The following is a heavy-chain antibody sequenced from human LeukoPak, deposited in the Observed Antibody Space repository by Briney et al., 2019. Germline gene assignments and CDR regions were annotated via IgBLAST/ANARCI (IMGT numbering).Heavy chain of an antibody. CDR1: GFTFDDYA. V-gene: IGHV3-21*01. J-gene: IGHJ4*02. CDR2: ISSSSTYI. CDR3: ARGPDFWSSSYVYFDY. D-gene: IGHD3-3*01. Sequence: GGSLRLSCAASGFTFDDYAMHWVRQAPGKGLEWVSFISSSSTYIYYADSVKGRFTISRDNAKNSLYLQMNSLRAEDTAVYYCARGPDFWSSSYVYFDYWGQGTVVTVSS.